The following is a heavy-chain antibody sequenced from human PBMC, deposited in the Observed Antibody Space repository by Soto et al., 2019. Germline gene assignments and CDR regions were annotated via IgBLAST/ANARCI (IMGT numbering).Heavy chain of an antibody. J-gene: IGHJ3*02. CDR2: MNPNSGNT. V-gene: IGHV1-8*01. Sequence: QVQLVQSGAEVKKPGASVKVSCKASGYTFTSYDINWVRQATGQGLEWMGWMNPNSGNTGYAQKFQGRVTMTRNTSISTAYMELSSLRSEDTAVYYCARSGGVYDYIWGSYRYTAFDIWGQGTMVTVSS. CDR3: ARSGGVYDYIWGSYRYTAFDI. D-gene: IGHD3-16*02. CDR1: GYTFTSYD.